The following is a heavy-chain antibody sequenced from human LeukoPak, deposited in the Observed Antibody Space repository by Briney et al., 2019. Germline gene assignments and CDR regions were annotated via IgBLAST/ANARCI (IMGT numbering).Heavy chain of an antibody. CDR2: FDPEDGET. D-gene: IGHD2-15*01. Sequence: ASVKVSCKVSGYTLTELSMHWVRQAPGKGLEWMGGFDPEDGETIYAQKFQGRVTMTRDTSTSTVYMELSSLRSEDTAVYYCARDPPRYCSGGSCYPPPSDYWGQGTLVTVSS. CDR3: ARDPPRYCSGGSCYPPPSDY. J-gene: IGHJ4*02. V-gene: IGHV1-24*01. CDR1: GYTLTELS.